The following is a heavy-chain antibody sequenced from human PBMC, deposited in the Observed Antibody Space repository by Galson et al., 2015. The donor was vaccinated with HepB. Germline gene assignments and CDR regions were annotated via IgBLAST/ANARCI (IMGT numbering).Heavy chain of an antibody. V-gene: IGHV3-30*04. CDR3: ARDRGAVAGTGTEMGY. CDR2: ISYDGSNK. D-gene: IGHD6-19*01. CDR1: GFTFSSYA. Sequence: SLRLSCAASGFTFSSYAMHWVRQAPGKGLEWVAVISYDGSNKYYADSVKGRFTTSRDNSKNTLYLQMNSLRAEDTAVYYCARDRGAVAGTGTEMGYWGQGTLVTVSS. J-gene: IGHJ4*02.